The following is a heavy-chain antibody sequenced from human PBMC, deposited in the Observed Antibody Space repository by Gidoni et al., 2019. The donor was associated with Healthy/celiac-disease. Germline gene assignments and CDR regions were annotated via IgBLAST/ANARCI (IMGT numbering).Heavy chain of an antibody. J-gene: IGHJ6*02. V-gene: IGHV3-30-3*01. CDR2: ISYDGSNK. D-gene: IGHD6-19*01. CDR3: ARDHSSGWYYYYYYGMDV. CDR1: GFTFSSYA. Sequence: LRLSCAASGFTFSSYAMHWVRQAPGKGLEWVAVISYDGSNKYYADSVKGRFTISRDNSKNTLYLQMNSLRAEDTAVYYCARDHSSGWYYYYYYGMDVWGQGTTVTVSS.